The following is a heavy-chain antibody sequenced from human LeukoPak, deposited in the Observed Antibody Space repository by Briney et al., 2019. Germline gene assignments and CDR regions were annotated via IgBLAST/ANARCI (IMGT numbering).Heavy chain of an antibody. CDR2: ISSSSSYI. CDR1: GFIFSDYY. Sequence: GGSLRLSCAASGFIFSDYYMSWIRQAPGKGLEWVSSISSSSSYIYYADSVKGRFTISRDNAKNSLYLQMNTLRAEDTAVYYCARDRTTVTTFDYWGQGTLVTVSS. D-gene: IGHD4-17*01. J-gene: IGHJ4*02. CDR3: ARDRTTVTTFDY. V-gene: IGHV3-11*06.